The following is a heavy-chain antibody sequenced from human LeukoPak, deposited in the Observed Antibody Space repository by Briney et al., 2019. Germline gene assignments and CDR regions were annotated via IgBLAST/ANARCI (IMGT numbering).Heavy chain of an antibody. V-gene: IGHV4-28*03. Sequence: SDTLSLTCAVSGYSISSGNWWGWIRRPPGKGLEWIGYIHYSGNTYYNPSLKSRVTMSVDTSKNQFSLKLSSVTAADTAVYYCARGDGYNPFDYWGQGTLVTVSS. J-gene: IGHJ4*02. CDR1: GYSISSGNW. CDR2: IHYSGNT. CDR3: ARGDGYNPFDY. D-gene: IGHD5-24*01.